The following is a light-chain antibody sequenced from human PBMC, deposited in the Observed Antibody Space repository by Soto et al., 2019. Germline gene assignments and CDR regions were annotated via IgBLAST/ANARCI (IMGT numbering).Light chain of an antibody. V-gene: IGKV1-6*01. CDR2: AAS. CDR1: QGIRND. Sequence: AIQMTQSPSSLSASVGDRVTITCRASQGIRNDLGWYQQKPGKAPKLLIYAASSLQSGVTSRFSGSGSGTDFTLTISSLQPEDFGTYYCLQDYNYPPTFGQGTKVEIK. J-gene: IGKJ1*01. CDR3: LQDYNYPPT.